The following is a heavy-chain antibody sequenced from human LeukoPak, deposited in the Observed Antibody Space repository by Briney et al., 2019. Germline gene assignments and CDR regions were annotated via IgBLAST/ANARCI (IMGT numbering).Heavy chain of an antibody. Sequence: GGSLRLSCAASGFTFSSYWMHWVRQGPGKGLVWVSRINSDGKTTIYADSVKGRFTISRDSAKNTLYLQMNSLRAEDTAVYYCARVAAPGVYFDYWGRGTLVTVSS. CDR1: GFTFSSYW. J-gene: IGHJ4*02. CDR3: ARVAAPGVYFDY. V-gene: IGHV3-74*01. CDR2: INSDGKTT. D-gene: IGHD2-15*01.